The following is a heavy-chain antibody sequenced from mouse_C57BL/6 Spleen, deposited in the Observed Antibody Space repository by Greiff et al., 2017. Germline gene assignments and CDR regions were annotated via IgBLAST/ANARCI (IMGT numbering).Heavy chain of an antibody. Sequence: VQLQQSGPELVKPGASVKMSCKASGYTFTDYNMHWVKQSHGKSLEWIGYITPNNGGTSYNQKFKGKATLTVNKSSSTAYMELRSLTSEDSAVYYCARASWDSWYFDVWGTGTTVTVSS. CDR2: ITPNNGGT. J-gene: IGHJ1*03. D-gene: IGHD3-3*01. V-gene: IGHV1-22*01. CDR1: GYTFTDYN. CDR3: ARASWDSWYFDV.